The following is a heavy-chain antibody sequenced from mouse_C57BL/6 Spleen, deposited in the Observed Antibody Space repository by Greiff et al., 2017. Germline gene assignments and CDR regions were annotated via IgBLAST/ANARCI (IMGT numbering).Heavy chain of an antibody. CDR2: IYPGDGDT. Sequence: VQLVESGAELVKPGASVKISCKASGYAFSSYWMNWVKQRPGKGLEWIGQIYPGDGDTNYNGKFKGKATLTADKSSSTAYMQLSSLTSEDSAVYFCARSDDYARFDYWGQGTTLTVSS. V-gene: IGHV1-80*01. CDR1: GYAFSSYW. CDR3: ARSDDYARFDY. J-gene: IGHJ2*01. D-gene: IGHD2-4*01.